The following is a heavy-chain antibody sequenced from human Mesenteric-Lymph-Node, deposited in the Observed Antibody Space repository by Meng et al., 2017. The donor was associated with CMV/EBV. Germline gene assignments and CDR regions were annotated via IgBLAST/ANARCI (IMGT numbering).Heavy chain of an antibody. CDR2: ISWNSGSI. V-gene: IGHV3-9*01. D-gene: IGHD3-3*01. CDR1: GFTFDDYA. J-gene: IGHJ4*02. Sequence: GGSLRLSCAASGFTFDDYAMHWVRQAPGKGLEWVSGISWNSGSIGYADSVKGRFTISRGNAKNSLYLQMNSLRAEDTALYYCAKEGSGQYYDFWSGYYLSSYHEYYFDYWGQGTLVTVSS. CDR3: AKEGSGQYYDFWSGYYLSSYHEYYFDY.